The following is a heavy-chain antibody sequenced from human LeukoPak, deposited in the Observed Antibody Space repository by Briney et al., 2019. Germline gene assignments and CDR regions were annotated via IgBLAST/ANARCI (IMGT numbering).Heavy chain of an antibody. CDR3: ASKQGDY. J-gene: IGHJ4*02. CDR1: GFTFNSYW. CDR2: INPDGSGK. V-gene: IGHV3-7*01. Sequence: PGGSLRLSCAASGFTFNSYWMIWVRQAPGKGLEWVANINPDGSGKYYVDSVKGRFTISRDNAKKPLYLQMNSLRAEDTAVYYCASKQGDYWGRGTLVTVSS.